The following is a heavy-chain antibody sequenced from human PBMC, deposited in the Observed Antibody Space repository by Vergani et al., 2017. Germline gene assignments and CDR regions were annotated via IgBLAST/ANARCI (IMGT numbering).Heavy chain of an antibody. CDR2: LSASDRRT. CDR1: GFTFIMQA. J-gene: IGHJ3*02. D-gene: IGHD6-19*01. Sequence: EVQLLESGGDLVQPGGSLRLSWAASGFTFIMQARGWVRQAPGKGREWVSTLSASDRRTHYADSVKGRFTISRDNSKNTLFLHMNSLRPEDTAVYYCAKVGRSEVAGTFGAFDIWGQGTMVTVSS. V-gene: IGHV3-23*01. CDR3: AKVGRSEVAGTFGAFDI.